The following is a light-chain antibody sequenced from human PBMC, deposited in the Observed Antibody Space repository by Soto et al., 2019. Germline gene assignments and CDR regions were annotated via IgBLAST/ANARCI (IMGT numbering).Light chain of an antibody. Sequence: IQMTQSPSSLSASVGDRVTITCRASQSVSFWLAWYQQKPGKAPKLLIYKESTLESGVPSRFSGGGFGTEFTLTISSLQPDDYATYYCQQYQTFWTFGQGTKVDIK. V-gene: IGKV1-5*03. CDR3: QQYQTFWT. J-gene: IGKJ1*01. CDR1: QSVSFW. CDR2: KES.